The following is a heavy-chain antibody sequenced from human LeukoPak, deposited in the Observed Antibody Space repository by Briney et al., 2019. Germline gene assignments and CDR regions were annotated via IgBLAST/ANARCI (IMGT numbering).Heavy chain of an antibody. J-gene: IGHJ4*02. V-gene: IGHV3-49*03. CDR3: TRVNDYGSGSYYIGSFDY. Sequence: PGRSLRLSCTASGFTFGGYAMSWFRQAPGKGLEWVGVIRSITYGGTIEYAASVKGRFTISRDDSKTIAYLQMNSLKTEDTAVYYCTRVNDYGSGSYYIGSFDYWGQGTLVTVSS. D-gene: IGHD3-10*01. CDR2: IRSITYGGTI. CDR1: GFTFGGYA.